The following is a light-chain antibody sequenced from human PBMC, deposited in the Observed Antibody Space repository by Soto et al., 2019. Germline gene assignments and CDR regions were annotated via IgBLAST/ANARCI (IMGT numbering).Light chain of an antibody. CDR3: QQYFNWPLTWT. Sequence: EIVLTQSPATLSVSAGGTVTLSCRASQSIRTNVAWYQQIPGRAPRLLVYGASTRATGVPARFSGSGSGIEFTLTISSLQSEDSAFYYCQQYFNWPLTWTFGPGTKVDIK. J-gene: IGKJ1*01. V-gene: IGKV3-15*01. CDR2: GAS. CDR1: QSIRTN.